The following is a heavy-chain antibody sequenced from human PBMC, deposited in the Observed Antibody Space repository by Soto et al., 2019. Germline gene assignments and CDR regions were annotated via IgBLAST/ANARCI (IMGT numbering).Heavy chain of an antibody. CDR1: GSTLTESS. CDR2: FDSEAGET. Sequence: LVKVSCKVSGSTLTESSMQWVRHARGKGSGWRGCFDSEAGETIHAQKFHGRVTMTEYTSTDTAYMELRSLRSEDTAVYYCATDLIAAPGMVRGDGWFDPWGQGTLVTVSS. D-gene: IGHD6-13*01. J-gene: IGHJ5*02. V-gene: IGHV1-24*01. CDR3: ATDLIAAPGMVRGDGWFDP.